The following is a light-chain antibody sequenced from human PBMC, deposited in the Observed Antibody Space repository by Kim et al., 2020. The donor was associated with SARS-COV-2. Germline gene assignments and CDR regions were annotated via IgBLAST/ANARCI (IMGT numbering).Light chain of an antibody. V-gene: IGLV2-8*01. Sequence: GQSVTISCTGTSSDIGGYNYVSWYQQHPGKVPKLMIYEVSKRPSGVPDRFSGSKSGNTASLTVSGLQAEDEADYYCCSYAANNNVVFGGGTKVTVL. CDR1: SSDIGGYNY. J-gene: IGLJ3*02. CDR2: EVS. CDR3: CSYAANNNVV.